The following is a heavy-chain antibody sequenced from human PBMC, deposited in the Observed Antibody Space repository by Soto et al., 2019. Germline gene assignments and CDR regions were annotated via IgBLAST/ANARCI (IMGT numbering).Heavy chain of an antibody. CDR1: GFTFSDYW. CDR3: ARGLRGADGSDV. CDR2: VKDDGATT. J-gene: IGHJ6*02. V-gene: IGHV3-74*01. Sequence: EVQLVESGGGLVQPGGSLRLSCAASGFTFSDYWMHWVRQVPGKGLVWVSRVKDDGATTSYGDSGKGRFTISRDNAKNTVYLHMHSLRAEDTVVYYCARGLRGADGSDVWGQGTRVTVSS.